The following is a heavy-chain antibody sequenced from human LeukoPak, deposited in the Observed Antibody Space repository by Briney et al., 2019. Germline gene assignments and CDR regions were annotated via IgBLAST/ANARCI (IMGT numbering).Heavy chain of an antibody. CDR1: GGSFSGYY. J-gene: IGHJ5*02. Sequence: SETLSLTCAVYGGSFSGYYWSWIRQPPGKGLEWIGEINHSGSTNYNPSLESRVTISVDTSKNQFSLKLSSVTAADTAVYYCARYSYDILTGYPKGWFDPWGQGTLVTVSS. V-gene: IGHV4-34*01. D-gene: IGHD3-9*01. CDR2: INHSGST. CDR3: ARYSYDILTGYPKGWFDP.